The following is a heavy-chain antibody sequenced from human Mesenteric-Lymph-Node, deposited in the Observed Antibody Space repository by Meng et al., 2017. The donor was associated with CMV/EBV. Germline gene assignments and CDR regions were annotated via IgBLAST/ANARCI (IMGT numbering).Heavy chain of an antibody. CDR3: AKGSEDSSSWYYYYGMDV. CDR1: GFTFSSYA. Sequence: GESLKISCAASGFTFSSYAMSWVRQAPGKGLEWVSVIYSGGSSTYYADSVKGRFTISRDNSKNTLYLQMNSLRAEDTAVYYCAKGSEDSSSWYYYYGMDVWGQGTTVTVSS. CDR2: IYSGGSST. V-gene: IGHV3-23*03. D-gene: IGHD6-13*01. J-gene: IGHJ6*02.